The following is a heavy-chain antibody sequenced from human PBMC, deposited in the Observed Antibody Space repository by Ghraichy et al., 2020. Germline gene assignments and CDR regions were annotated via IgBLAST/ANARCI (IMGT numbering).Heavy chain of an antibody. Sequence: SETLSLTCTVSGGSISSYYWTWIRQPPGKGLEWIGYIYYSGSTNYNPSLKSRVTISVDTSKNQFSLKLSSVTAADTAVYYCARDPLPKTAVITHWYFDLWGRGTLVTVSS. CDR2: IYYSGST. D-gene: IGHD4-23*01. V-gene: IGHV4-59*01. CDR3: ARDPLPKTAVITHWYFDL. CDR1: GGSISSYY. J-gene: IGHJ2*01.